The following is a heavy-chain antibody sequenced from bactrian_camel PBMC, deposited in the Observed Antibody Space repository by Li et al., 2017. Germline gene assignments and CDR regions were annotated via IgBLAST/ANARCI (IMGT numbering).Heavy chain of an antibody. CDR1: GYTYSGNC. D-gene: IGHD3*01. V-gene: IGHV3S26*01. J-gene: IGHJ7*01. Sequence: HVQLVESGGGSVQAGGSLRLSCESSGYTYSGNCVGWFRQAPGKEREEVASFFGGGSSATYADSVKGRFTISLDNAKNTLSLQMNSLKPEDTAMYYCGLDPRYYGCNYYDFDYRGKGTQVTVS. CDR2: FFGGGSSA.